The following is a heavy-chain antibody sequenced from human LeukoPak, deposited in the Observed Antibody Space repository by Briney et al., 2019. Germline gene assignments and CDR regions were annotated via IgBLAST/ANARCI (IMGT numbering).Heavy chain of an antibody. V-gene: IGHV3-74*01. CDR2: INSDGSTT. J-gene: IGHJ6*02. CDR1: GFIFSSYW. CDR3: ARSGSTYYYGMDV. Sequence: PGGSLRLSCAASGFIFSSYWMHWVRQAPGKGLVWVSRINSDGSTTSYADSVKGRFTISRDNSKNTLYLQMNSLRAEDTAVYYCARSGSTYYYGMDVWGQGTTVTVSS. D-gene: IGHD3-10*01.